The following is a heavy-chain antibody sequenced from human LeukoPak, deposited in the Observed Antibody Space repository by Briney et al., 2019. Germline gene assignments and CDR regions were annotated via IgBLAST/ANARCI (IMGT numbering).Heavy chain of an antibody. CDR2: IKQDGSEK. Sequence: GGSLRLSCAASGFTFSSYWMSWVRQAPGKGLEWVANIKQDGSEKYYVDSVKGRFTISRDNAKNLLYLQMNSLRAEDTAVYYCARVRKNYYFDYWGQGTLVTVSS. V-gene: IGHV3-7*01. CDR3: ARVRKNYYFDY. J-gene: IGHJ4*02. CDR1: GFTFSSYW.